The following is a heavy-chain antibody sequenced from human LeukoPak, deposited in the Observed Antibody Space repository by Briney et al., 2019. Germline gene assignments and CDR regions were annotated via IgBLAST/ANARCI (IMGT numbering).Heavy chain of an antibody. CDR3: ARASIQFLYSSGWFDY. Sequence: GRSLRLSCAASGFTFSSYAMHWVRQAPGKGLEWVAVISYDGSNKYYADSVKGRFTISRDNSKNTLCLQMNSLRAEDTAVYYCARASIQFLYSSGWFDYWGQGTLVTVSS. D-gene: IGHD6-19*01. V-gene: IGHV3-30-3*01. CDR2: ISYDGSNK. J-gene: IGHJ5*01. CDR1: GFTFSSYA.